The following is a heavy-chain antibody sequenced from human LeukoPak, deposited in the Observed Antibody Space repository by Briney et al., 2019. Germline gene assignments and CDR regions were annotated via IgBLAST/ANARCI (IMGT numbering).Heavy chain of an antibody. J-gene: IGHJ4*02. Sequence: GESLKISCKGSGYSFTSYWIGWVRQMPGKGLEWMGIIYPGDSDTGYSPSFQGQVTISADKSISTAYLQWSSLKASDTAMHYCARLTSSAARGTDYWGQGTLVTVSS. D-gene: IGHD6-6*01. V-gene: IGHV5-51*01. CDR3: ARLTSSAARGTDY. CDR2: IYPGDSDT. CDR1: GYSFTSYW.